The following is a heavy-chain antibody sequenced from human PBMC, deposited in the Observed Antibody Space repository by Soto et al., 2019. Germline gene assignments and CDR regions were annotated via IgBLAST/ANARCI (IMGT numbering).Heavy chain of an antibody. J-gene: IGHJ4*02. CDR1: GFTFSSYA. CDR3: AKDQAIYDFWSGYYLV. V-gene: IGHV3-23*01. CDR2: ISGSGGST. D-gene: IGHD3-3*01. Sequence: VQLLESGGGLVQPGGSLRLSCAASGFTFSSYAMSWVRQAPGKGLEWVSAISGSGGSTYYADSVKGRFTISRDNSKNTLYLQMNSLRAEDTAVYYCAKDQAIYDFWSGYYLVWGQGTLVTVSS.